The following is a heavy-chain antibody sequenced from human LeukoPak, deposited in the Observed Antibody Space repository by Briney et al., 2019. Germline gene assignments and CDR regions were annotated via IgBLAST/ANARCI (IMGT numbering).Heavy chain of an antibody. V-gene: IGHV3-7*01. D-gene: IGHD5-12*01. CDR1: GFTFRSYW. CDR2: IDQGGSVK. J-gene: IGHJ4*02. CDR3: ARVGYSGWNLEY. Sequence: PGGSLRLSCAASGFTFRSYWMSWVRQAPGKELEWVANIDQGGSVKYYVDSVKGRFTISRDDAKNSLYVQMNSLRDEDTAVYYCARVGYSGWNLEYWGQGTLVTVSS.